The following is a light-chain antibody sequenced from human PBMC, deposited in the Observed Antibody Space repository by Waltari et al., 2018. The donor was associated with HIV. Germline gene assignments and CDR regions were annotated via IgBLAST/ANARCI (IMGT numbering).Light chain of an antibody. CDR2: RVK. CDR3: SSYTTSNTYV. V-gene: IGLV2-14*01. J-gene: IGLJ1*01. Sequence: QSALAQPAPVSGSPGQSITFSCTGTRSDLGSYNYVSWYQKHPDKAPKVIIYRVKSRPSGVSDRFSGSKSGNTASLTISGLQAEDEADYYCSSYTTSNTYVFGRGTTVSVL. CDR1: RSDLGSYNY.